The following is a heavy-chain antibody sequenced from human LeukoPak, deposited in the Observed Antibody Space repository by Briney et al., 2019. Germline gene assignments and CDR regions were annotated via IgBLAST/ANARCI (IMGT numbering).Heavy chain of an antibody. CDR2: IYYSGST. Sequence: PSETLSLTCTVSGGSISSSSYYWGWIRQPPGKGLEWIGSIYYSGSTYYNPSLKSRVTISVDTSKNQFSLKLTSVTAADTAVYYCARQQVYYDTLTGFRRYFDDWGQGTLVTVSS. D-gene: IGHD3-9*01. J-gene: IGHJ4*02. CDR1: GGSISSSSYY. CDR3: ARQQVYYDTLTGFRRYFDD. V-gene: IGHV4-39*01.